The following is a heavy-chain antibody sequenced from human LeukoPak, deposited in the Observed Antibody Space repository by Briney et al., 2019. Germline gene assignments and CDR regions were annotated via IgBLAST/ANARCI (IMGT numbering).Heavy chain of an antibody. CDR1: GGSFSGYY. V-gene: IGHV4-34*01. CDR2: INHSGST. Sequence: SETLSLTCAVYGGSFSGYYWSWIRQPPGKGLEWIGEINHSGSTNYNPSLKSRVTISVDTSKNQFSLQLNSVTPEDTAVYYCARAHVRVDAFDIWGQGTMVTVSS. CDR3: ARAHVRVDAFDI. J-gene: IGHJ3*02.